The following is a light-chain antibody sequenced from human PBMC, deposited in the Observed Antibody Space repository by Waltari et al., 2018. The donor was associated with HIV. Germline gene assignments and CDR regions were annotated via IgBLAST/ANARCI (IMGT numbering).Light chain of an antibody. Sequence: QSALTQPRSVSGSPGQSVTISCTGTSSDVGGYDSVSWYLQHPGKVPKLIIYEVIKRPSGFPDRFSGSNAGTTASLTISGLQTEDEADYFCCSYAGTYTYVLFGGGTKLTVL. V-gene: IGLV2-11*01. CDR3: CSYAGTYTYVL. CDR1: SSDVGGYDS. J-gene: IGLJ3*02. CDR2: EVI.